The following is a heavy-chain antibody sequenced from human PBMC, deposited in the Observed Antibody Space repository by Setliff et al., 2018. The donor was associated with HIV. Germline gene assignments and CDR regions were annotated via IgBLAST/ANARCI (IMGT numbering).Heavy chain of an antibody. J-gene: IGHJ6*02. Sequence: TLSLTCAVSGFSISNGYYWGWIRQPPGKGLEWIGSIYYSGSTNYNPSLKSRVTISVDTSKNQFSLKLSSVTAADTALYFCARAGATIFGVVSIPLYYYYGMDVWGQGTTVTVSS. CDR2: IYYSGST. D-gene: IGHD3-3*01. CDR1: GFSISNGYY. CDR3: ARAGATIFGVVSIPLYYYYGMDV. V-gene: IGHV4-38-2*01.